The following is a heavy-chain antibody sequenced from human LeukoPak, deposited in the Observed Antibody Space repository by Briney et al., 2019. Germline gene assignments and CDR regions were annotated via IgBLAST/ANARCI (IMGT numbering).Heavy chain of an antibody. CDR1: GYTFTSYG. Sequence: ASVKVSCKASGYTFTSYGISWVRQAPGQRLEWMGWINAGNGNTKYSQKFQGRVTITRDTSASTAYMELSSLRSEDTAVHYCARDGLIAAAGTAWFDPWGQGTLVTVSS. D-gene: IGHD6-13*01. CDR2: INAGNGNT. V-gene: IGHV1-3*01. J-gene: IGHJ5*02. CDR3: ARDGLIAAAGTAWFDP.